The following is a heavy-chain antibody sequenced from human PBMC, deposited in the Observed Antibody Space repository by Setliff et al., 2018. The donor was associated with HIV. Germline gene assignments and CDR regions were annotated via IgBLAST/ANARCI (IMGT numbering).Heavy chain of an antibody. J-gene: IGHJ6*03. CDR1: GGSFSGYY. V-gene: IGHV4-34*01. Sequence: SETLSLTCAVYGGSFSGYYWSWIRQPPGKGLEWMGEINHSGSTNYNPSLKSRVNISVDTSKNKFSLKLSSVTAADTAVYYCNIYHYYYMDVWGKGTTVTVSS. CDR2: INHSGST. CDR3: NIYHYYYMDV.